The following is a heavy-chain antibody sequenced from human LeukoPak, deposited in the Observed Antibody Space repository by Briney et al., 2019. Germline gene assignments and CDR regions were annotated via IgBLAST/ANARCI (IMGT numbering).Heavy chain of an antibody. V-gene: IGHV3-15*01. CDR1: GFSFSNVW. J-gene: IGHJ5*02. CDR2: VKTKDVGGTT. D-gene: IGHD5-12*01. Sequence: TGGSLRLSCAASGFSFSNVWMTWVRQAPGKGLECVGRVKTKDVGGTTDCAAPVIGRFTISRDDSKNTVYLQMRSLQNEDTALYYCTTDFMRGYSGSWGQGTLVTVSS. CDR3: TTDFMRGYSGS.